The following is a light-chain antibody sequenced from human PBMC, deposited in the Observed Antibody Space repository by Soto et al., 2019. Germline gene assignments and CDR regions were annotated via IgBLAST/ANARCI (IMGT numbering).Light chain of an antibody. V-gene: IGKV3-20*01. CDR2: GAY. J-gene: IGKJ2*01. CDR3: QQYGSSQST. Sequence: EIVLTQSPGTLSLSPGERATLSCRASQSVGSNYLAWYQQKPGQAPRLLIYGAYSRAPGIPDRFSGSGSGTDVTLTISRLEPADFAVYYCQQYGSSQSTFGQGTKLEIK. CDR1: QSVGSNY.